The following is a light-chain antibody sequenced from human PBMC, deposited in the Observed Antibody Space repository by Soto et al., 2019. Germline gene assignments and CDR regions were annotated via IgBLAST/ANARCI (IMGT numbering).Light chain of an antibody. CDR3: LQSDSFPHT. Sequence: DIQMTQSPSSVSASVGDRVTITCRASQGISTWLAWYQQKPGSAPKLLIYAASSLQSGVPSRFSGSGSGTYFTLTITSLQPEDFASYYCLQSDSFPHTFGQGTKLQIK. V-gene: IGKV1-12*01. J-gene: IGKJ2*01. CDR2: AAS. CDR1: QGISTW.